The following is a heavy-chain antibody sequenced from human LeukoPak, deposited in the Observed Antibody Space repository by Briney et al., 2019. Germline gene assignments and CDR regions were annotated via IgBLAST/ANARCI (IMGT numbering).Heavy chain of an antibody. Sequence: PGRSLRLSCAASGFIFSNYGMHWVRQAPGKGLEWVTVISHDGGNKYYADSVKGRFTISRDNSKNTLFLQMDSLRAEDTAVYYCAKDRQHIVVVPAAIERNDYWGQGTLVTVSS. CDR3: AKDRQHIVVVPAAIERNDY. CDR1: GFIFSNYG. D-gene: IGHD2-2*01. V-gene: IGHV3-30*18. CDR2: ISHDGGNK. J-gene: IGHJ4*02.